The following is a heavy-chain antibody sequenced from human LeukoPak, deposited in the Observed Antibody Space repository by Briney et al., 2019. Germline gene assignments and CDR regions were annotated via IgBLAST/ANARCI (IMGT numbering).Heavy chain of an antibody. CDR3: ARDFGDSERGFDY. CDR2: IYSDGTT. Sequence: PGGSLRLSCAVSGFSVSRNYKSWVRQAPGKGLEWVSLIYSDGTTYYADSVKGRFTISKDNSKNTLYLQMNSLRGEDTAIYYCARDFGDSERGFDYWGQGTPVTVSS. V-gene: IGHV3-53*01. CDR1: GFSVSRNY. J-gene: IGHJ4*02. D-gene: IGHD4-17*01.